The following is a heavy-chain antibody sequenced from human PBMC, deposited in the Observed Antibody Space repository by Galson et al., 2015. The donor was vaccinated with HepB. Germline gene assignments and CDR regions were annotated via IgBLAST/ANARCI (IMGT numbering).Heavy chain of an antibody. J-gene: IGHJ5*02. V-gene: IGHV1-8*01. D-gene: IGHD6-19*01. CDR2: MNPNSGNT. CDR3: AREDSSGWYGNNWFDP. Sequence: SVKVSCKASGYTFTSYDINWVRQATGQGLEWMGWMNPNSGNTGYAQKFQGRVTMTRNTSISTAYMELSSLRSEDTAVYYCAREDSSGWYGNNWFDPWGQGTLVTVSS. CDR1: GYTFTSYD.